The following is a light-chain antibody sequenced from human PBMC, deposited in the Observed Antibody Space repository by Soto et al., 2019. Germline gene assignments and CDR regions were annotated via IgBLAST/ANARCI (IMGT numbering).Light chain of an antibody. CDR2: DVS. CDR3: CSYAGTYIYVV. Sequence: QSALTQPRSVSGSPGQSVSISCTGTSSDVGGYNYVSWYQQHPGKAPKLMIYDVSKRPSGVPDRFSGSRSGYTASLTISGLRAEDEADYFCCSYAGTYIYVVFGGGTKLTVL. V-gene: IGLV2-11*01. J-gene: IGLJ2*01. CDR1: SSDVGGYNY.